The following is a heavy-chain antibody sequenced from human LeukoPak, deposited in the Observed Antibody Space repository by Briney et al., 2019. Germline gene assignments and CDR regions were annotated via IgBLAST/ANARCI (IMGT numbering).Heavy chain of an antibody. Sequence: ASVKVSCKASGYTFTSYDINWVRQATGQGLEWMGWMNPNSGNTGYAQKFQGRVTMTRNTSISTAYMELSSLRSEDTAVYYCATRVSGRYVTLNWNEEDFWGQGTLVTVS. V-gene: IGHV1-8*01. J-gene: IGHJ4*02. CDR2: MNPNSGNT. CDR1: GYTFTSYD. CDR3: ATRVSGRYVTLNWNEEDF. D-gene: IGHD1-1*01.